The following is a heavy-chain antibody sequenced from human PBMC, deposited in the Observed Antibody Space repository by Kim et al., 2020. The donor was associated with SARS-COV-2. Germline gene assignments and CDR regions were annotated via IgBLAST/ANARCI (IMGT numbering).Heavy chain of an antibody. CDR2: VNESGST. D-gene: IGHD3-22*01. CDR1: GGSFSGYY. V-gene: IGHV4-34*01. CDR3: ATWHFDSSGCKTQY. Sequence: SEILSLTCAVYGGSFSGYYWSWIRQPPGKGLEWIGEVNESGSTNYNPSLKSRVTISADTSENQFSLRLSSVTAADTAVYFCATWHFDSSGCKTQYWGQGT. J-gene: IGHJ4*02.